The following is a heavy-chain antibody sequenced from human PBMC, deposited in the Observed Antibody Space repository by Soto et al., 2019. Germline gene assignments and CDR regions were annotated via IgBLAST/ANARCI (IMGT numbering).Heavy chain of an antibody. J-gene: IGHJ6*02. Sequence: GESLKISCMGSGYSFTSYWISWVRQMPGKGLEWMGRIDPSDSYTNYSPSFQGHVTISADKSISTAYLQWSSLKASDTAMYYCARLGIAARQYYYYGMDVWGQGTTVTVSS. D-gene: IGHD6-6*01. CDR2: IDPSDSYT. V-gene: IGHV5-10-1*01. CDR3: ARLGIAARQYYYYGMDV. CDR1: GYSFTSYW.